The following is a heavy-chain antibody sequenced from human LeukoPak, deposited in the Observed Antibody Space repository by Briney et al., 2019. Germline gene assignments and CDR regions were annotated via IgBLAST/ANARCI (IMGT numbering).Heavy chain of an antibody. CDR1: GDSVSSDSAA. Sequence: SQTLSLTCALSGDSVSSDSAAWNWVRQSPSRGLEWLGRTYYRSKWYYNYAVSVKSRITINPDTSKNQFSLQLNSVTPEDTAVYYCARGATAYFDSWGQGTLVTVSS. J-gene: IGHJ4*02. D-gene: IGHD5-12*01. CDR2: TYYRSKWYY. CDR3: ARGATAYFDS. V-gene: IGHV6-1*01.